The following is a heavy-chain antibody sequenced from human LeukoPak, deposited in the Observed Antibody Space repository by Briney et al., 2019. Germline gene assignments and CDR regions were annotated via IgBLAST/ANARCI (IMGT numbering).Heavy chain of an antibody. J-gene: IGHJ3*02. CDR2: ISAYNGNT. CDR1: GYTFTSYG. V-gene: IGHV1-18*01. Sequence: ASVKVSCKASGYTFTSYGISWVRQAPGQGLEWMGWISAYNGNTNYAQKLQGRVTITRDTSASTAYMELSSLRSEDTAVYYCARPIVGGFEDAFDIRGQGTMVTVSS. CDR3: ARPIVGGFEDAFDI. D-gene: IGHD1-26*01.